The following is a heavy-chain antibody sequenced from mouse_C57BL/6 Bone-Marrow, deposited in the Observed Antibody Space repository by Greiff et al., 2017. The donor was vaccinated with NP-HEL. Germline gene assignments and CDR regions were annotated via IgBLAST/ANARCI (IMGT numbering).Heavy chain of an antibody. CDR1: GYSITSGYY. CDR2: ISYDGSN. D-gene: IGHD1-1*01. CDR3: ARVTTVVASSYYAMDY. Sequence: EVKLVESGPGLVKPSQSLSLTCSVTGYSITSGYYWNWIRQFPGNKLEWMGYISYDGSNNYNPSLKNRISITRDTSKNQFFLKLNSVTTEDTATYYCARVTTVVASSYYAMDYWGQGTSVTVSS. J-gene: IGHJ4*01. V-gene: IGHV3-6*01.